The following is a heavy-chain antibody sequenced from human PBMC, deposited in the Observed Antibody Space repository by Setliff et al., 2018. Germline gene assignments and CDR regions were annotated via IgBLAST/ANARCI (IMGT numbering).Heavy chain of an antibody. Sequence: ETLSLTCTVSDVSISGYYWSWIRQPPGKGLEWIGYIHSSGSISYADSVRGRFTISRDNSKNTLSLQLNSLRAEDTAVYYCARMQRGGSTLGPIDHWGQGTLVTVSS. CDR2: IHSSGSI. J-gene: IGHJ4*02. V-gene: IGHV3-53*01. CDR1: DVSISGYY. CDR3: ARMQRGGSTLGPIDH. D-gene: IGHD3-10*01.